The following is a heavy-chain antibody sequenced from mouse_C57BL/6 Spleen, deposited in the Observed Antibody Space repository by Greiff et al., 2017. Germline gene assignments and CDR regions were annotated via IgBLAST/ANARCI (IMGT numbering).Heavy chain of an antibody. D-gene: IGHD4-1*01. CDR3: ARDAGTIDY. J-gene: IGHJ2*01. V-gene: IGHV5-17*01. Sequence: EVQVVESGGGLVKPGGSLKLSCAASGFTFSDYGMHWVRQAPEKGLEWVAYISSGSSTIYYADTVKGRFTISRDNAKNTLFLQMTSLRSEDTAMYYCARDAGTIDYWGQGTTLTVSS. CDR1: GFTFSDYG. CDR2: ISSGSSTI.